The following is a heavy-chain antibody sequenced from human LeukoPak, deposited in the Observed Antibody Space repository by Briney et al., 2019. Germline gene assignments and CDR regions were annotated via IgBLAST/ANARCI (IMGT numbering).Heavy chain of an antibody. CDR1: GGSFSGYY. CDR3: ARSHYYGSGSYYNPYYFDY. CDR2: INHSGST. D-gene: IGHD3-10*01. J-gene: IGHJ4*02. Sequence: NPSETLSLTCAVYGGSFSGYYWSWIRQPPGKGLEWIGEINHSGSTNYNPSLKSRVTISVDTSKNQFSLKLSSVTAADTAVYYCARSHYYGSGSYYNPYYFDYWGQGTLVTVSS. V-gene: IGHV4-34*01.